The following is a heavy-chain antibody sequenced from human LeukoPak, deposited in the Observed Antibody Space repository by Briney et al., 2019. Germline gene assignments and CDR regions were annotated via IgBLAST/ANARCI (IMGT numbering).Heavy chain of an antibody. CDR3: ARNGAGDYIEDWFDP. Sequence: ASVKVSCKASGYTFTSYIMHWVRQAPGQSLEWMGWIDAGNGNTKYSQKFQGRVTITRDTSASTAYMVLSSLRSEDTAVYYCARNGAGDYIEDWFDPWGQGTLVTVSS. CDR2: IDAGNGNT. V-gene: IGHV1-3*01. CDR1: GYTFTSYI. J-gene: IGHJ5*02. D-gene: IGHD4-17*01.